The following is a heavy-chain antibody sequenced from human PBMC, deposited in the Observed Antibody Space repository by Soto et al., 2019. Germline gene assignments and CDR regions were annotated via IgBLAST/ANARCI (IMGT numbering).Heavy chain of an antibody. Sequence: PSETLSLTCTVSGGSISSGGYYWGWIRQPPGKGLEWIGSIYYSGSTYYNPSLKSRVTISVDTSKNQFSLKLSSVTAADTAVYYCARLTYYYDSNEWYYFDYWGQGTLVTVSS. CDR2: IYYSGST. J-gene: IGHJ4*02. CDR3: ARLTYYYDSNEWYYFDY. CDR1: GGSISSGGYY. D-gene: IGHD3-22*01. V-gene: IGHV4-39*01.